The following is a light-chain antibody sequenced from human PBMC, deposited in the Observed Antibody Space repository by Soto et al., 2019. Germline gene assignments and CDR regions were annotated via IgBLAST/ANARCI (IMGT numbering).Light chain of an antibody. V-gene: IGKV1-5*03. J-gene: IGKJ4*01. Sequence: DIQMTQSPSTLSASVGDRVTITCRASESISSWLAWYQQKPGKAPKLLIYEAPILESAFPSRFSGSGSGKEFTLTISSLQPDDFATYSCQQYEAYPLTFGGGTKVEIK. CDR2: EAP. CDR3: QQYEAYPLT. CDR1: ESISSW.